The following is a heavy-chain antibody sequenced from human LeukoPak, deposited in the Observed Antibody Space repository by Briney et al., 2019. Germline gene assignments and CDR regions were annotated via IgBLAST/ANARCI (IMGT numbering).Heavy chain of an antibody. CDR2: IGGSDGTT. J-gene: IGHJ4*02. V-gene: IGHV3-23*01. CDR1: GFTFSRYA. CDR3: AKVLDSGSFPDY. Sequence: GGSLRLSCAASGFTFSRYAMLWDRQSPGKGLEWVSAIGGSDGTTYYADSVKGRCIISRDNYKNILYLQMNSLRVEDTAIYYCAKVLDSGSFPDYWGQGTLATVSS. D-gene: IGHD1-26*01.